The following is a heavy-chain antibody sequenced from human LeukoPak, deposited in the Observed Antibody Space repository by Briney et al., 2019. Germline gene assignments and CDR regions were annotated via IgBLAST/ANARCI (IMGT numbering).Heavy chain of an antibody. CDR2: MNPKSGGT. CDR3: ARETGANYDPGAFDV. Sequence: ASVKVSCKASGYSFTGYYIHWVRQAPGQGLEWMGWMNPKSGGTDSAEKFEGRVTMTRDTSLRTVYLELRRPRSDDTAVYYCARETGANYDPGAFDVWGQGTMVTVSS. J-gene: IGHJ3*01. D-gene: IGHD3-3*01. CDR1: GYSFTGYY. V-gene: IGHV1-2*02.